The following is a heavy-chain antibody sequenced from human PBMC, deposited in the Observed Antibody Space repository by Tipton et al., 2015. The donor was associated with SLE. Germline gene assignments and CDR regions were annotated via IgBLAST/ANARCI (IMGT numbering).Heavy chain of an antibody. J-gene: IGHJ6*03. CDR3: AKDRWGYYDLDV. D-gene: IGHD3-16*01. Sequence: GSLRLSCAASGFTFSSYGMHWVRQAPGKGLEWVSSIRGSGDSTYYADSVKGRFTISRDNSKNTLYLQMNRLGAEDTAVYYCAKDRWGYYDLDVWGKGTTVTISS. V-gene: IGHV3-23*01. CDR2: IRGSGDST. CDR1: GFTFSSYG.